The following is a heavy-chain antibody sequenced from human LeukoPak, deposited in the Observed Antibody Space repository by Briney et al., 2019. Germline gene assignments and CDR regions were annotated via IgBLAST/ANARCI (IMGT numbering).Heavy chain of an antibody. CDR1: GYTFTSYD. V-gene: IGHV1-8*01. J-gene: IGHJ5*02. D-gene: IGHD4-17*01. CDR2: MNPNSGNT. Sequence: ASVKVSCKASGYTFTSYDINWVRQATGQELEWMGWMNPNSGNTGYAQKFQGRVTMTRNTSISTAYMELSSLRSEDTAVYYCARALTTVFSNWFDPWGQGTLVTVSS. CDR3: ARALTTVFSNWFDP.